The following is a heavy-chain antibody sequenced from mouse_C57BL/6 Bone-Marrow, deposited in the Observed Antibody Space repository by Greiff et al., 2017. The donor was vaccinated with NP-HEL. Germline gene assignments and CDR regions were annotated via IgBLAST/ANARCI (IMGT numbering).Heavy chain of an antibody. D-gene: IGHD2-3*01. J-gene: IGHJ2*01. V-gene: IGHV2-9-1*01. CDR3: ARNLKDGPDYFDY. CDR1: GFSLTSYA. CDR2: IWTGGGT. Sequence: VMLVESGPGLVAPSQSLSITCTVSGFSLTSYAISWVRQPPGKGLEWLGVIWTGGGTNYNSALKSRLSISKDNSKSQVFLKMNSLQTDDTARYYCARNLKDGPDYFDYWGQGTTLTVSS.